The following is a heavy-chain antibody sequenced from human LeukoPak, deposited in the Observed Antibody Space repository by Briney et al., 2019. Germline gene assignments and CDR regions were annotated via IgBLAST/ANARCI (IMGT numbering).Heavy chain of an antibody. J-gene: IGHJ4*02. V-gene: IGHV3-53*01. CDR2: IYSGGNT. D-gene: IGHD3-22*01. CDR1: GFSVSNYY. CDR3: ARCYYDGSGFYYYFDY. Sequence: PGGSLRLSCAASGFSVSNYYMSWVRQAPGKGLEWVSVIYSGGNTYYTDSVKGRFTISRDNPKNTVFLQMGSLRGEDTAVDYCARCYYDGSGFYYYFDYWGQGTLVTVSS.